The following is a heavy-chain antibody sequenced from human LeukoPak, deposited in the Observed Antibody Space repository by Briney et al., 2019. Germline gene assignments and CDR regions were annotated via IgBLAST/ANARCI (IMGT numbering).Heavy chain of an antibody. V-gene: IGHV1-18*01. Sequence: AASVKVSCKASGYPFASYGISWVRQAPGQGLEWMGWISAYKGNTNYAQKFQGRVTMTTDTSTSTAYMELRSLRSDDTAVYYCARDHGGKVDRYFDLWGRGTLVTVFS. D-gene: IGHD2-15*01. J-gene: IGHJ2*01. CDR3: ARDHGGKVDRYFDL. CDR1: GYPFASYG. CDR2: ISAYKGNT.